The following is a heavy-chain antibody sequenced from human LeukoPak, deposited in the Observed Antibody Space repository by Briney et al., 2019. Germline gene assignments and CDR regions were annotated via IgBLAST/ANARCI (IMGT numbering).Heavy chain of an antibody. J-gene: IGHJ4*02. V-gene: IGHV3-30-3*01. CDR3: ARDHGTYYYGSGSCDY. D-gene: IGHD3-10*01. CDR2: ISYDGSNK. Sequence: GGSLRLSCAASGFTFSSYAMHWFRQAPGKGLEWVAVISYDGSNKYYADSVEGRFTISRDNSKNTLYLQMNSLRAEDTAVYYCARDHGTYYYGSGSCDYWGQGTLVTVSS. CDR1: GFTFSSYA.